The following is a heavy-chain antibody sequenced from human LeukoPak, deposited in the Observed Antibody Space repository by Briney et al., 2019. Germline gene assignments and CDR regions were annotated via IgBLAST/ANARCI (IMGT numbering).Heavy chain of an antibody. D-gene: IGHD3-3*01. Sequence: SETLSLTCTVSGGSISSYYWSWIRQPPGKGLEWIGYIYYSGSTNYNPSLKSRVTISVDTSKNQFSLKLSSVTAADTAVYYCAREGYDFWSGYYTNWFDPWGQGTLVTVSS. J-gene: IGHJ5*02. CDR1: GGSISSYY. V-gene: IGHV4-59*01. CDR3: AREGYDFWSGYYTNWFDP. CDR2: IYYSGST.